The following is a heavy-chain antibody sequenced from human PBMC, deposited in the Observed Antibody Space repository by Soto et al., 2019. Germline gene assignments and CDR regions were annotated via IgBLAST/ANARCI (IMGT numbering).Heavy chain of an antibody. CDR3: ARVSQPQTPFDY. V-gene: IGHV1-46*01. D-gene: IGHD2-2*01. CDR1: GYTFTIYY. CDR2: INPSGGST. Sequence: ASVKVSCKASGYTFTIYYIHWVRHAPGQGLEWMGRINPSGGSTSYSQKFQGRVTMTRDTSTSTVYMELSSLRSEDTAVYYCARVSQPQTPFDYWGQGTLVTVSS. J-gene: IGHJ4*02.